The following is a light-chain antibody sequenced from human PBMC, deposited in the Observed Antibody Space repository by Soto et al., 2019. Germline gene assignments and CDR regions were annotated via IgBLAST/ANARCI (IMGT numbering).Light chain of an antibody. CDR3: QQANSFPIT. V-gene: IGKV1-12*01. J-gene: IGKJ1*01. CDR1: QGISTW. Sequence: EIQMTQSPSSGSASVVDRVTITCRASQGISTWLAWYQQKAGKAPNLLIYGASNLHSGVPSRFSGSGYGTNFNLTISSLQTEDFATYYCQQANSFPITFGQGTKVDIK. CDR2: GAS.